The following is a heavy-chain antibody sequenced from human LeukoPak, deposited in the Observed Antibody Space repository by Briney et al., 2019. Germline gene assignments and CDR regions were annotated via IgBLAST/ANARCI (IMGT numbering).Heavy chain of an antibody. CDR1: GYTFTSYG. CDR3: ARDKIGFYDFWSGYSLDY. D-gene: IGHD3-3*01. CDR2: ISAYNGNT. Sequence: ASVKVSCKASGYTFTSYGICWVRQAPGQGLEWMGWISAYNGNTNYAQKLQGRVTMTTDTSTSTAYMELRSLRSDDTAVYYCARDKIGFYDFWSGYSLDYWGQGTLVTVSS. J-gene: IGHJ4*02. V-gene: IGHV1-18*01.